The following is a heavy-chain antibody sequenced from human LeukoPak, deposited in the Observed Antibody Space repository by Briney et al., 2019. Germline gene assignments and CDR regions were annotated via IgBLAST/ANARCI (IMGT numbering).Heavy chain of an antibody. V-gene: IGHV4-59*01. D-gene: IGHD1-1*01. CDR1: GGSISSYY. Sequence: SETLSLTCTVSGGSISSYYWSWIRQPPGKGLEWIGYIHYSGNTNHNPSLKSRVTISVDTSRNQFSLKLNSVTAADTAVYYCASERQTATPGAFDIWGQGTMATVSS. CDR2: IHYSGNT. CDR3: ASERQTATPGAFDI. J-gene: IGHJ3*02.